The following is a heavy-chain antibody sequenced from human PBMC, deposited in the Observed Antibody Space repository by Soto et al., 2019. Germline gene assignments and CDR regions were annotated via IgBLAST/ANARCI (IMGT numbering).Heavy chain of an antibody. V-gene: IGHV1-2*04. CDR2: INPNSGGT. Sequence: ASVKVSCKASGYTFTGYYMHWVRQAPGQGLEWMGWINPNSGGTNYAQKFQGWVTMTRDTSISTAYLELSRLRSDDTAVYYCARGGLEYYYYYGMVVWGQGTTVTVSS. J-gene: IGHJ6*02. D-gene: IGHD1-1*01. CDR1: GYTFTGYY. CDR3: ARGGLEYYYYYGMVV.